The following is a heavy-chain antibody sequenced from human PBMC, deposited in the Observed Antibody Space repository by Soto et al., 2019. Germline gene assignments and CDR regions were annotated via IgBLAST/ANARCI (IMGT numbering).Heavy chain of an antibody. V-gene: IGHV1-18*01. Sequence: QVQLVQSGAEVKKPGASVKVSCKASGYTFSNYGISWVRQGPGQGLEWMGWISGYNGNTHYEEKVEDRNKMSTETSTSTTYLELRSLRSDDTAVYFCARDPGFGFGYSYAFAMDVWGQGTTVTVSS. J-gene: IGHJ6*02. D-gene: IGHD5-18*01. CDR2: ISGYNGNT. CDR3: ARDPGFGFGYSYAFAMDV. CDR1: GYTFSNYG.